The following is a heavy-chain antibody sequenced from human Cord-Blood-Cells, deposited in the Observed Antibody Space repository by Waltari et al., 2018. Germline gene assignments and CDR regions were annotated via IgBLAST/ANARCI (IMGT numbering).Heavy chain of an antibody. J-gene: IGHJ4*02. Sequence: QLQLQESGPGLVKPSETLSLPCTVSGGSMSSSSYYWGWIRQPPGKGLEWIGSIYYSGSTYYNPSLKSRVTISVDTSKNQFSLKLSSVTAADTAVYYCARSLPYYYDSSGYPDYWGQGTLVTVSS. D-gene: IGHD3-22*01. V-gene: IGHV4-39*01. CDR3: ARSLPYYYDSSGYPDY. CDR1: GGSMSSSSYY. CDR2: IYYSGST.